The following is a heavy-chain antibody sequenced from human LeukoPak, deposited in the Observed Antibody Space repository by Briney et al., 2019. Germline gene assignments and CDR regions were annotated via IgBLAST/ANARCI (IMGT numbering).Heavy chain of an antibody. CDR2: ISSNGGST. CDR1: GFTFSSYA. D-gene: IGHD6-19*01. J-gene: IGHJ4*02. V-gene: IGHV3-64*01. Sequence: RGSLRLSCAASGFTFSSYAMHWVRQAPGKGLEYVSAISSNGGSTYYANSVKGRFTISRDNSKNTLYLQMGSLRAEDMAVYYCARVEYSSGWYGYWGQGTLVTVSS. CDR3: ARVEYSSGWYGY.